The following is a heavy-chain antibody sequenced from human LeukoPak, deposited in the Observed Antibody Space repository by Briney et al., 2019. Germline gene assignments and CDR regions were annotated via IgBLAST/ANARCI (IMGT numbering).Heavy chain of an antibody. V-gene: IGHV3-20*04. D-gene: IGHD2-2*02. J-gene: IGHJ1*01. Sequence: GGSLRLSCAASGFTFDNYGMSWVRQAPGKGLEWVSGINWNGGSTGYADSVKGRFTISRDNAKNSLYLQMNSLRAEDTALYYCARCSRTSCYTEYFQHWGQGTLVTVSS. CDR1: GFTFDNYG. CDR3: ARCSRTSCYTEYFQH. CDR2: INWNGGST.